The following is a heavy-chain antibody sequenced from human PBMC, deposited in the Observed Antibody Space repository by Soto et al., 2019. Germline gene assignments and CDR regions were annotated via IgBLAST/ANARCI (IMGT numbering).Heavy chain of an antibody. CDR2: ISGSGIST. CDR3: AKDPSFSGFYYFDY. CDR1: GFTFSSYA. D-gene: IGHD1-26*01. Sequence: PGGSLRLSCAASGFTFSSYAMSWVRQAPGKGLEWVSAISGSGISTYYADSVKGRFTISRGNSKNTLYLQMNSLRAEDTAVYYCAKDPSFSGFYYFDYWGQGTLVTVS. V-gene: IGHV3-23*01. J-gene: IGHJ4*02.